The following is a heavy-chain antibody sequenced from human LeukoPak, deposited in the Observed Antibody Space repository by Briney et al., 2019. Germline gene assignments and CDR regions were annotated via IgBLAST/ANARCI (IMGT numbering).Heavy chain of an antibody. D-gene: IGHD3-22*01. J-gene: IGHJ4*02. V-gene: IGHV4-39*07. CDR2: IYYSGST. CDR3: ARGPYESSGHYFYYRPPFDS. CDR1: GGSISSSSYY. Sequence: SETLSLTCTVSGGSISSSSYYWGWIRQPPGKGLEWIGSIYYSGSTYYNPSLKSRVTISVDTSKNQFSLKLSSVTAADTAVYYCARGPYESSGHYFYYRPPFDSWGQGTLVTVSS.